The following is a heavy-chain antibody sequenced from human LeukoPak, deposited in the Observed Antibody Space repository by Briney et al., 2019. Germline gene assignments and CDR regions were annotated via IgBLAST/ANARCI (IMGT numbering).Heavy chain of an antibody. CDR3: ARGDYYGSGSYSYYYMDV. CDR2: VIPIFGTA. Sequence: SVKVSCKASGGTFSSYAISWVRQAPGQGLEWMGRVIPIFGTANYAQKFQGRVTITTDESTSTAYMELSSLRSEDTAVYYCARGDYYGSGSYSYYYMDVWGKGTTVTVSS. CDR1: GGTFSSYA. V-gene: IGHV1-69*05. D-gene: IGHD3-10*01. J-gene: IGHJ6*03.